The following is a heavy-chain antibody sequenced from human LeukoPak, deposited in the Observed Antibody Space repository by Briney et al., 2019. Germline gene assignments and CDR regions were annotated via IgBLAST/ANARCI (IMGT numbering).Heavy chain of an antibody. CDR1: GFTFSTYA. V-gene: IGHV3-64*01. Sequence: GGSLRLSCAASGFTFSTYAMHWVRQSPGKRLEYVAAISTNGDGTYYANSVRGRFTISRDNSKNTLYLQMGSLRAEDMAVYYCARYSGSCYNSWGQGTLVTVSS. CDR2: ISTNGDGT. CDR3: ARYSGSCYNS. J-gene: IGHJ4*02. D-gene: IGHD2-15*01.